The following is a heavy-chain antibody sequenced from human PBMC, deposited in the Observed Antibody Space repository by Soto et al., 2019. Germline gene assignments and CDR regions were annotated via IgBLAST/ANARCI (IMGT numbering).Heavy chain of an antibody. CDR2: IYYSGST. CDR3: ARGDRELPASFDY. D-gene: IGHD3-10*01. V-gene: IGHV4-59*01. CDR1: GGSISSYY. Sequence: QVQLQESGPGLVKPSETLSLTCTVSGGSISSYYWSWIRQPPGKGLEWIGYIYYSGSTNYNPSLKSRVTISVDPSKTQFSLKLSSVTAADTAVYYCARGDRELPASFDYWGQGTLVTVSS. J-gene: IGHJ4*02.